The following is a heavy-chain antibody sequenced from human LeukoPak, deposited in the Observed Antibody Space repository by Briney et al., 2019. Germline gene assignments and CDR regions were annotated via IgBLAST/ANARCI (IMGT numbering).Heavy chain of an antibody. CDR1: GVSISSYY. CDR2: IYYSGTT. Sequence: SETLSLTCTVSGVSISSYYWTWIRQPPGKGLQWLAYIYYSGTTNYNPSLKSRVTMSVDTSKNQCSLKLRSVAAAGTAVYYCARHSHAGYSYADYWGQGTLVTVSS. D-gene: IGHD5-18*01. J-gene: IGHJ4*02. V-gene: IGHV4-59*08. CDR3: ARHSHAGYSYADY.